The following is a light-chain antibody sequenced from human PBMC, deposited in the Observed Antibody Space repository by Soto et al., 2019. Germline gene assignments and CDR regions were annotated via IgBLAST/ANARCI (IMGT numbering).Light chain of an antibody. CDR2: GNN. Sequence: QPVLTQPPSVSGAPGQRVTISCTGSSSNIGAGYDVHWYQHLPGTAPKLLIYGNNNRPSGVPDRFSGSKSGTSASLAITGLQAEDETHYYCQSFDSSLSVVFGGGTQLTVL. J-gene: IGLJ7*01. CDR3: QSFDSSLSVV. V-gene: IGLV1-40*01. CDR1: SSNIGAGYD.